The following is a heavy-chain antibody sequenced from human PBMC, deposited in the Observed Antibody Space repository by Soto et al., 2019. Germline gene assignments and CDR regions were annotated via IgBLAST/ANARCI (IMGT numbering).Heavy chain of an antibody. CDR1: GGSISSGGYY. CDR2: IYYSGST. V-gene: IGHV4-31*03. J-gene: IGHJ5*02. Sequence: SETLSLTCTVSGGSISSGGYYWSWIRQHPGKGLEWIGYIYYSGSTYYNPSLKSRVTISVDTSKNQFSLKLSSVTAADTAVYYCARGENYDILTGPNWFDPWGQGTLVTVSS. CDR3: ARGENYDILTGPNWFDP. D-gene: IGHD3-9*01.